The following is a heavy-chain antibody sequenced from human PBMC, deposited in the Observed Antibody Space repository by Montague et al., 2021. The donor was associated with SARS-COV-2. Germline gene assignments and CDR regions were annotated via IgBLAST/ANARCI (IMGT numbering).Heavy chain of an antibody. CDR2: VYHTGST. J-gene: IGHJ4*02. CDR3: VREKYYFDDSGSK. D-gene: IGHD3-22*01. V-gene: IGHV4-61*01. Sequence: SETLSLTCSVSGVSISSGSYYWSWVRQPPGKSLEWIGYVYHTGSTNYNPSLKSRVTLSIDTSKNQFSLNLTSVTAADTAVYYCVREKYYFDDSGSKWGQGTLVTV. CDR1: GVSISSGSYY.